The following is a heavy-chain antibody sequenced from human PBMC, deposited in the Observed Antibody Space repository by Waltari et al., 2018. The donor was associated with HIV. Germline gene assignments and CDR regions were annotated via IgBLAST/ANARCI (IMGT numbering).Heavy chain of an antibody. CDR3: ARLRFHSLYYFDS. V-gene: IGHV4-39*01. Sequence: QLHLQESGPGLVKPSETLSLTCSVSGASISSSSYYWAWIRQPPGTGLEWLGAIYYSGTAYYNPSVKSRLSASLDASKNELSLKLTSVTATDTALYYCARLRFHSLYYFDSWGPGILVTVSS. CDR1: GASISSSSYY. J-gene: IGHJ4*02. CDR2: IYYSGTA. D-gene: IGHD3-16*01.